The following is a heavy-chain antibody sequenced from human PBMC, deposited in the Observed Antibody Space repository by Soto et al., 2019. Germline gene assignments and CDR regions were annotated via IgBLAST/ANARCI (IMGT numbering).Heavy chain of an antibody. Sequence: QMQLVESGGGVVQPGRSLRLSCAASGFTFSNHGIHWVRQAPGKGLEWVADISYDGNEKFYRDSVKGRFTISRDNSKNPVYRQMNGLSAGDTAVYYCGSGGGRNGHDPRFAYWGRGTLLTVSS. CDR2: ISYDGNEK. D-gene: IGHD5-12*01. V-gene: IGHV3-30*03. J-gene: IGHJ4*02. CDR1: GFTFSNHG. CDR3: GSGGGRNGHDPRFAY.